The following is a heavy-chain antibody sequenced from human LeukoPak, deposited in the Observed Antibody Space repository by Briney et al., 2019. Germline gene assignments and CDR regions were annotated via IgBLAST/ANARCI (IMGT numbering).Heavy chain of an antibody. CDR2: ISSSGSTI. V-gene: IGHV3-48*03. CDR3: ARERGNSYGYDY. D-gene: IGHD5-18*01. J-gene: IGHJ4*02. Sequence: PGGSLRLSCAASGFTFSSYEMNWVRQAPGKGLERVSYISSSGSTIYYADSVKGRFTISRDNAKNSLYLQMNSLRAEDTAVYHCARERGNSYGYDYWGQGTLVTVS. CDR1: GFTFSSYE.